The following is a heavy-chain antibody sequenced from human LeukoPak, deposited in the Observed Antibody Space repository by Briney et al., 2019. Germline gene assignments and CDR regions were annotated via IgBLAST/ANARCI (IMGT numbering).Heavy chain of an antibody. D-gene: IGHD6-19*01. CDR2: ISYDGSNK. CDR1: GFTFSSYA. J-gene: IGHJ4*02. Sequence: GRSLRLSCAASGFTFSSYAMHWVRQAPGKGLEWVAVISYDGSNKYYADSVKGRFTISRDNSKNTLYLQMNSLRAEDTAVYYCARDLMGIAVAFGYWGQGTLVTVSS. CDR3: ARDLMGIAVAFGY. V-gene: IGHV3-30*04.